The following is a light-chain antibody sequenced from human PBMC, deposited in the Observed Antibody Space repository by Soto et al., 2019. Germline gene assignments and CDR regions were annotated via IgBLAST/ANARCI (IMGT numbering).Light chain of an antibody. CDR2: GAS. CDR3: QQYFEWPPMT. Sequence: ETVMTQSPATLSVSPGERATLSCRASQSVNSNLAWYQQKLGQAPRVLIFGASTRAAGISDRFRGSGSGTEFTLTISSLRSEDSAIYYCQQYFEWPPMTFGQGTKVDI. V-gene: IGKV3-15*01. J-gene: IGKJ1*01. CDR1: QSVNSN.